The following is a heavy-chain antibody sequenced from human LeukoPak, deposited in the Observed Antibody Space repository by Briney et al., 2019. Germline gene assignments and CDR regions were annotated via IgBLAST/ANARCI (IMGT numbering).Heavy chain of an antibody. CDR1: GGSFSGYY. CDR3: ARREQQLNFDY. J-gene: IGHJ4*02. Sequence: SETLSLTCAVYGGSFSGYYWSWIRQPPGKGLEWIGEINHSGSTNYNPSLKSRVTISVDKSKNQFSLKLSSVTAADTAVYYCARREQQLNFDYWGQGTLVTVSS. CDR2: INHSGST. D-gene: IGHD6-13*01. V-gene: IGHV4-34*01.